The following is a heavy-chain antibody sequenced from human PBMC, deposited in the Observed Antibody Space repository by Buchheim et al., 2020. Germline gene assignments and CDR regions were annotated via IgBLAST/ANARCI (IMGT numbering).Heavy chain of an antibody. CDR1: GFTFSSYA. CDR2: ISGSGGST. V-gene: IGHV3-23*01. Sequence: EVQLLESGGGLVQPGGSLRLSCAASGFTFSSYAMSWVRQAPGKGLEWVSAISGSGGSTYYADSVKGRFTISRDNSKNTLYLQMNSLRAEDTAVYYCAKGPQQLGNYYYYYYGMDVWGQGTT. CDR3: AKGPQQLGNYYYYYYGMDV. J-gene: IGHJ6*02. D-gene: IGHD6-13*01.